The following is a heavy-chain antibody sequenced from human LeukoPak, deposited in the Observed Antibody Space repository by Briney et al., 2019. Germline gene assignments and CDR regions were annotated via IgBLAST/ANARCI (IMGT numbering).Heavy chain of an antibody. CDR2: IKSKTDGGTT. J-gene: IGHJ4*02. CDR1: GFTFTNAW. CDR3: TTVPYYYTSGVDY. Sequence: GGSLRLSCAASGFTFTNAWMTWVRQAPGKGLEWVGRIKSKTDGGTTDYAAPVKGRFTISRDDSKNTRYLQMNRLKTEDTAVYYCTTVPYYYTSGVDYWGQGALVTVSS. V-gene: IGHV3-15*01. D-gene: IGHD3-10*01.